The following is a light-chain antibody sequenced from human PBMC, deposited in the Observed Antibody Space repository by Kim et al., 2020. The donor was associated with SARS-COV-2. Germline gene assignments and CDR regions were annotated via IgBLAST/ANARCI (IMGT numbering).Light chain of an antibody. J-gene: IGLJ2*01. CDR2: VDSAGIH. Sequence: SGQVTGTRSRAYNAYASAWHQRLPEKSPRYWMNVDSAGIHTRGDGCPDRFSGSSSGAAGYLNISSLQPEDEADYYCLTWGRGIQVFGGGTQLTVL. CDR3: LTWGRGIQV. CDR1: RAYNAYA. V-gene: IGLV4-69*01.